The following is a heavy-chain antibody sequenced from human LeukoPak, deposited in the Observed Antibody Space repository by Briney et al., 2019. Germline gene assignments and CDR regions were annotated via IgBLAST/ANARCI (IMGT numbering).Heavy chain of an antibody. V-gene: IGHV4-30-4*01. D-gene: IGHD3-16*01. Sequence: SQTLSLTCTVSGGSISSGDYYWSWIHQPPGKGLEWIGYIYYSGSTYYNPSLKSRVTISVDTSKNQFSLKLSSVTAADTAVYYCARAPWGDYVDYWGQGTLVTVSS. CDR3: ARAPWGDYVDY. CDR2: IYYSGST. J-gene: IGHJ4*02. CDR1: GGSISSGDYY.